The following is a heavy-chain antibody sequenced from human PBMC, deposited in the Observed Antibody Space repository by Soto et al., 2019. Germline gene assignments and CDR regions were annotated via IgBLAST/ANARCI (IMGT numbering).Heavy chain of an antibody. Sequence: SETLSLTCTVSGGSISSGDYYWSWIRQPPGKGLEWIGYIYYRGSAYYNPSLKTRVTISLDKSRSQFSLKLNSVTAADSAVYFCARLEGLATISYYFDFWGPGALVTVSS. CDR3: ARLEGLATISYYFDF. CDR2: IYYRGSA. CDR1: GGSISSGDYY. D-gene: IGHD3-9*01. V-gene: IGHV4-30-4*01. J-gene: IGHJ4*02.